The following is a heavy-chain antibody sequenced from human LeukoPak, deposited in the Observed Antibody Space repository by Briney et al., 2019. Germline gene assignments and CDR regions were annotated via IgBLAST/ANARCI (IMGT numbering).Heavy chain of an antibody. J-gene: IGHJ4*02. D-gene: IGHD6-13*01. V-gene: IGHV4-34*01. CDR3: ARDRGYSSSWSDY. CDR2: INHSGST. Sequence: SETLSLTCAVYGGSFSGYYWSWIRQPPGKGLEWIGEINHSGSTNYNPSLKSRVTMSVDTSKNQFSLKLSSVTAADTAVYYCARDRGYSSSWSDYWGQGTLVTVSS. CDR1: GGSFSGYY.